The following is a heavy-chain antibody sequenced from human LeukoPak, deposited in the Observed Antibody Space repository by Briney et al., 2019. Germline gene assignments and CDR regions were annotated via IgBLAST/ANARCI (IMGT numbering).Heavy chain of an antibody. CDR3: ARETGAYYYYYGMDV. D-gene: IGHD1-14*01. Sequence: ASVKVSCKASGYTFTSYGISWVRQAPGQGLEWMGWISAYNGNTNYAQKLQGRVTMTTDTSTSTACMELRSLRSDDTAVYYCARETGAYYYYYGMDVWGQGITVTVSS. J-gene: IGHJ6*02. V-gene: IGHV1-18*01. CDR2: ISAYNGNT. CDR1: GYTFTSYG.